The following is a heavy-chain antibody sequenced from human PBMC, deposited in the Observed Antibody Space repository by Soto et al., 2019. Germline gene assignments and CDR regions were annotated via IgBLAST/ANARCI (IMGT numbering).Heavy chain of an antibody. V-gene: IGHV3-64*01. CDR3: ARAGFWYGSGIYGYGIDV. D-gene: IGHD3-10*01. CDR2: ISTNGGST. Sequence: EVQLVESGGGLVQPGGSLRLSCAASGFTFSSYAMHWVRQAPGKGLEYFSAISTNGGSTYYANSVKGRFTISRANSKNTLYLQMGSLRVEDMAVDYCARAGFWYGSGIYGYGIDVWGQGTTVTVSS. CDR1: GFTFSSYA. J-gene: IGHJ6*02.